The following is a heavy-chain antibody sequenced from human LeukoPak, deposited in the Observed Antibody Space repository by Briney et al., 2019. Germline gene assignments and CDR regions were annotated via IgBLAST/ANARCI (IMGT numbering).Heavy chain of an antibody. J-gene: IGHJ4*02. CDR1: GGSISNYY. CDR3: ARSPYYDFWSGPFGFDY. CDR2: IYTSGST. V-gene: IGHV4-4*07. D-gene: IGHD3-3*01. Sequence: PSETLSLTCTVSGGSISNYYWSWIRQPAGKGLEWIGRIYTSGSTNYNSSLKSRVTMSVDTSKNQFSLKLSSVTAADTAVYYCARSPYYDFWSGPFGFDYWGQGTLVTVSS.